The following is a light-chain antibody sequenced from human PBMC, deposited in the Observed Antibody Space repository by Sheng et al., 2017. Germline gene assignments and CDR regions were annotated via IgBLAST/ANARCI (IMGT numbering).Light chain of an antibody. CDR2: DVS. Sequence: QSAVTQPASVSGSPGQSITISCTGTSSDVGGYNYVSWYQQHPGKAPKLMIFDVSNRPSGVSKRFSASKSGNTASLTISGLQAEDEADYYCSSYTSSSTLVFGGGTKLTVL. CDR1: SSDVGGYNY. CDR3: SSYTSSSTLV. J-gene: IGLJ2*01. V-gene: IGLV2-14*03.